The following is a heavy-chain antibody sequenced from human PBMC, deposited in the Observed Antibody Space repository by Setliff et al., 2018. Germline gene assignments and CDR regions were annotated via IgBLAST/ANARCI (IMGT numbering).Heavy chain of an antibody. Sequence: GASVKVSCKASGYTFTGYYMHWVRQAPGQGLEWMGIINPSGGSTSYAQKFQGRVTMTRDTSTSTVYMELNSLRSEDTAVYYCAREQLVDRGFDYWGQGTLVTVSS. D-gene: IGHD6-6*01. CDR1: GYTFTGYY. J-gene: IGHJ4*02. CDR3: AREQLVDRGFDY. V-gene: IGHV1-46*01. CDR2: INPSGGST.